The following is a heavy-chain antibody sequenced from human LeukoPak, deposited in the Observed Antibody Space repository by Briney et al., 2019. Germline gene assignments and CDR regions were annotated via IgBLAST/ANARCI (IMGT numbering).Heavy chain of an antibody. V-gene: IGHV3-23*01. CDR3: VNAIRPFNSGNYYSCLDY. Sequence: GGSLRLSCAASGFTLSSYAMSWVRQTPGKGLEWVSTISDNAYYADSVKGRFTISRDNSKNTLHLQMNSLRAEDTALYYCVNAIRPFNSGNYYSCLDYRGQGSLVTVSS. J-gene: IGHJ4*02. CDR2: ISDNA. D-gene: IGHD3-22*01. CDR1: GFTLSSYA.